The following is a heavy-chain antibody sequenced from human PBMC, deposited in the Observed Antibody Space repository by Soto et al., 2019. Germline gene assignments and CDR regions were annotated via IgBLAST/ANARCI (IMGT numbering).Heavy chain of an antibody. Sequence: GASVKVSCKASGYTFTSYGISWVRQAPGQGLEWMGWTSAYNGNTNYAQKLQGRVTMTTDTSTSTAYMELRSLRSDDTAVYYCARVQYYYDSSGYSVYFQHWGQGTLVTVSS. J-gene: IGHJ1*01. V-gene: IGHV1-18*01. CDR2: TSAYNGNT. CDR1: GYTFTSYG. CDR3: ARVQYYYDSSGYSVYFQH. D-gene: IGHD3-22*01.